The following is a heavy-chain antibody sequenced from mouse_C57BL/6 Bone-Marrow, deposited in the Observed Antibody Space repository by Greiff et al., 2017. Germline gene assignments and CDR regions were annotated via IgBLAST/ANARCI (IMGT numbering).Heavy chain of an antibody. CDR3: ARSVWGFAY. D-gene: IGHD2-10*02. V-gene: IGHV1-4*01. Sequence: VMLVESGAELARPGASVKMSCKASGYTFTSYTMHWVKQRPGQGLEWIGYINPSSGYTKYNQKFKDKATLTADKSSSTAYMQLSSLTSEDSAVXDCARSVWGFAYWGQGTLVTVSA. CDR2: INPSSGYT. J-gene: IGHJ3*01. CDR1: GYTFTSYT.